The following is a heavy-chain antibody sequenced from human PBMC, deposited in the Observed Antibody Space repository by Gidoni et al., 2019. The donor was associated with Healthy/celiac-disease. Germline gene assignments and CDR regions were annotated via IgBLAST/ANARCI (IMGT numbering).Heavy chain of an antibody. D-gene: IGHD6-19*01. Sequence: EVQLVESGGGLVQPGGSLRLSCAASGFTFRSYEMNWVRQAPGKGLEWVSYISSSGSTIYYADSVKGRFTISRDNAKNSLYLQMNSLRAEETAVDYCARGVGGWKRGGLFDYWGQGTLVTVSS. CDR2: ISSSGSTI. J-gene: IGHJ4*02. V-gene: IGHV3-48*03. CDR3: ARGVGGWKRGGLFDY. CDR1: GFTFRSYE.